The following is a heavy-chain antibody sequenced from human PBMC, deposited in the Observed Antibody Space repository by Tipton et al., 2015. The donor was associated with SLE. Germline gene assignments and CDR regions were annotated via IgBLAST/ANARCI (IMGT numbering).Heavy chain of an antibody. Sequence: SLRLSCAASGFTFSSYAMHWVRQAPGKGLEWVSYSSSSSSTIYYADSVKGRFTISRDNAKNSLYLQMNSLRAEDTAVYYCATHHGVYDSSAFDYWGQGTLVTVSS. CDR1: GFTFSSYA. J-gene: IGHJ4*02. CDR3: ATHHGVYDSSAFDY. D-gene: IGHD3-22*01. CDR2: SSSSSSTI. V-gene: IGHV3-48*01.